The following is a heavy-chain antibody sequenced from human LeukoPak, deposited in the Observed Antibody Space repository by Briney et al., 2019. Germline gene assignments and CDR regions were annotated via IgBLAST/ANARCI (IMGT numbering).Heavy chain of an antibody. V-gene: IGHV1-69*04. D-gene: IGHD3-10*01. CDR3: ARVGAPTDY. CDR2: IIPILGIA. J-gene: IGHJ4*02. Sequence: SVKVSCKASGGTFSSYAISWVRQAPGQGLEWMGRIIPILGIANYAQKFQGRVTITADKSASTAYMELSSLRSEDTAVYYCARVGAPTDYWGQGTLVTVSS. CDR1: GGTFSSYA.